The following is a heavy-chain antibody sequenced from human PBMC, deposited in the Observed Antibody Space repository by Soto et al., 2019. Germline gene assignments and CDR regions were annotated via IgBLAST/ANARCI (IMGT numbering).Heavy chain of an antibody. J-gene: IGHJ6*02. D-gene: IGHD6-19*01. CDR2: INAYNGNT. CDR3: ARAYSSGWLGMYYYGMDV. Sequence: ASVKVSCKASGYTFTSYGISWVRQAPGQGLEWMGWINAYNGNTNYAQKLQGRVTITRDTSASTAYVELSSLRSEDTAVYYCARAYSSGWLGMYYYGMDVWGQGTTVTVSS. V-gene: IGHV1-18*01. CDR1: GYTFTSYG.